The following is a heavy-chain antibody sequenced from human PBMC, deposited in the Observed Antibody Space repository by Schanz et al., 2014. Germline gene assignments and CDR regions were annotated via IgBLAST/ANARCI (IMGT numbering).Heavy chain of an antibody. CDR2: ISGTTTYT. CDR1: GFTFSSYA. Sequence: EVHLVESGGGLVKPGGSLRLSCEASGFTFSSYAMSWVRQAPGKGLEWVSYISGTTTYTNYADSVKGRFTISRDNAKNSLYLQMNSRRAEDTAVYYCAREQIMAAAGLVDYWGHGTLVTVSS. CDR3: AREQIMAAAGLVDY. D-gene: IGHD6-13*01. V-gene: IGHV3-21*05. J-gene: IGHJ4*01.